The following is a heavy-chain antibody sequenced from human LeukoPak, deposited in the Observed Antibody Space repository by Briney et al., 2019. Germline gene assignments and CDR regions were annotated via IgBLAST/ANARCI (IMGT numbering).Heavy chain of an antibody. CDR2: ISSSSSTI. J-gene: IGHJ4*02. V-gene: IGHV3-48*01. CDR3: ARGPGGRHFDY. CDR1: GFIFSSYE. Sequence: GGSLRLSCEVTGFIFSSYEMNWVRQTPGKGLEWVSYISSSSSTIYYADSVKGRFTISRDNAKNSLYLQINSLRAEDTAVYYCARGPGGRHFDYWGQGTLVTVSS. D-gene: IGHD3-10*01.